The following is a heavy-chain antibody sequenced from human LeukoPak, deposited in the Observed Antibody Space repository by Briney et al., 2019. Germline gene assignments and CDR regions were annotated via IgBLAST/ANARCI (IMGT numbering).Heavy chain of an antibody. V-gene: IGHV1-2*06. Sequence: ASVTVSCKASGYTFTGYYFHWVRQAPGQGPEWMGRISPSSGGTKYVEKFLGRVTLTRDTSTSTVYMELTNLTSDDTAVYYCARAGDFYDSSGYSRHWGQGTPVTVSS. CDR3: ARAGDFYDSSGYSRH. D-gene: IGHD3-22*01. CDR2: ISPSSGGT. CDR1: GYTFTGYY. J-gene: IGHJ4*02.